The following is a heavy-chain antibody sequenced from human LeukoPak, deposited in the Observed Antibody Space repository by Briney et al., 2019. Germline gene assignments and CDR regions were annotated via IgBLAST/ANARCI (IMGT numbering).Heavy chain of an antibody. J-gene: IGHJ1*01. D-gene: IGHD6-19*01. CDR3: ARDGRLVPLIYFQH. V-gene: IGHV1-18*04. Sequence: ASVKVSCKASGYTFTSYGISWVRQAPGQGLEWMGWISAYNGNTNYAQKLQGRVTMTTDTSTSTAYMELRSLRSDDKAVYYCARDGRLVPLIYFQHWGQGTLVTVSS. CDR1: GYTFTSYG. CDR2: ISAYNGNT.